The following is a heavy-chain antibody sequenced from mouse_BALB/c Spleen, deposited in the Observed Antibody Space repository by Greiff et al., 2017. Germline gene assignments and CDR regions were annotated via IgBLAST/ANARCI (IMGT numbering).Heavy chain of an antibody. J-gene: IGHJ4*01. V-gene: IGHV1-20*02. Sequence: VQLKESGPELVKPGASVKISCKASGYSFTGYFMNWVMQSHGKSLEWIGRINPYNGDTFYNQKFKGKATLTVDKSSSTAHMELRSLASEDSAVYYCARDGYGGDYAMDYWGQGTSVTVSS. D-gene: IGHD2-2*01. CDR2: INPYNGDT. CDR3: ARDGYGGDYAMDY. CDR1: GYSFTGYF.